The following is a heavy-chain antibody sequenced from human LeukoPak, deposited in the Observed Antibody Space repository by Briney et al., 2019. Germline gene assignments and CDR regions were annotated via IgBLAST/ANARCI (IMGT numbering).Heavy chain of an antibody. Sequence: SETLSLTCTVSGYSISSGYYWGWIRQPPGKGLEWIGSIYHSGSTYYNPSLKSRVTISVDTSKNQFSLKLSSVTAADTAVYYCARDAAVAGGNFDYWGQGTLVTVSS. CDR2: IYHSGST. J-gene: IGHJ4*02. V-gene: IGHV4-38-2*02. CDR1: GYSISSGYY. D-gene: IGHD6-19*01. CDR3: ARDAAVAGGNFDY.